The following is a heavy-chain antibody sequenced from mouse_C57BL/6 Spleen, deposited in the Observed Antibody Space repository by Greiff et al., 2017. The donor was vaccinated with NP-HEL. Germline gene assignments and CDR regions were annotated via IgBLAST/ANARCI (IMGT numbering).Heavy chain of an antibody. Sequence: QLKQSGAELVRPGTSVKVSCKASGYAFTNYLIEWVKQRPGQGLEWIGVINPGSGGTNYNEKFKGKATLTADKSSSTAYMQLSSLTAEDSAVYFCARWDYYGSSYLGYFDYWGQGTTLTVSS. CDR1: GYAFTNYL. CDR3: ARWDYYGSSYLGYFDY. CDR2: INPGSGGT. J-gene: IGHJ2*01. D-gene: IGHD1-1*01. V-gene: IGHV1-54*01.